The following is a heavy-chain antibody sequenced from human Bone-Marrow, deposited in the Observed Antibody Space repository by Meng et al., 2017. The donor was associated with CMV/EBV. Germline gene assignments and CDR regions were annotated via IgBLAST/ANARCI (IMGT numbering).Heavy chain of an antibody. Sequence: SETLSLTCTVSDGSIDTYYWSWIRQSPGKGLQWIGSIYYSGRTNYNPSLKSRVTISVDTPNNQLSLMVTSVTAADTAVYYCGGGRDNPVCQQHGMGVWGQGAKVTVSS. J-gene: IGHJ6*02. CDR3: GGGRDNPVCQQHGMGV. D-gene: IGHD2-8*01. V-gene: IGHV4-59*13. CDR1: DGSIDTYY. CDR2: IYYSGRT.